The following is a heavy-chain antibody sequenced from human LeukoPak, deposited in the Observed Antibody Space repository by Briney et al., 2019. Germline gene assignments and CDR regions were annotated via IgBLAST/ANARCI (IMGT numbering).Heavy chain of an antibody. CDR2: IDTGGSGT. Sequence: PGGSLRLSCAASGFTFSSYWMHWVRQVPGRGLMWVSRIDTGGSGTRYADSVKGRFTISRDNPKNTLYLQMNSLRDDDTAVYYCARVFLERLTSGYFDNWGQGTLVTVSP. CDR1: GFTFSSYW. CDR3: ARVFLERLTSGYFDN. V-gene: IGHV3-74*01. J-gene: IGHJ4*02. D-gene: IGHD3-3*01.